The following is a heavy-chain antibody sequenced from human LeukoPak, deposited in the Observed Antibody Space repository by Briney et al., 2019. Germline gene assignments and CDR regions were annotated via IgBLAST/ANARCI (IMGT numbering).Heavy chain of an antibody. CDR1: GGSISSYY. CDR2: IYYSGST. D-gene: IGHD3-10*01. J-gene: IGHJ4*02. Sequence: PSETLSLTCTVSGGSISSYYWSWIRQPPGKGLEWIGYIYYSGSTNYNPSLKSRVTISVDTSKNQFSLKLSSVTAADTAVYYCARDGLLWFGEPQGFDYWGQGTLVTVSS. V-gene: IGHV4-59*12. CDR3: ARDGLLWFGEPQGFDY.